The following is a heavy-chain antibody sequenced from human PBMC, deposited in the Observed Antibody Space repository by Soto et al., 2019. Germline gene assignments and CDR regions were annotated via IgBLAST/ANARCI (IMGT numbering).Heavy chain of an antibody. J-gene: IGHJ3*02. CDR1: GFTFSSHW. D-gene: IGHD1-20*01. CDR3: ARALYDWNLGAFDI. CDR2: INSDGSRT. V-gene: IGHV3-74*01. Sequence: EVQLVESGGGLVQPGGSLRLSCAASGFTFSSHWMHWVRHAPGKGLVWVSRINSDGSRTNYADSVKGRFTISRDNAKNTLYLQMNSLRADDTAVYYCARALYDWNLGAFDIWGQGTMVTVSS.